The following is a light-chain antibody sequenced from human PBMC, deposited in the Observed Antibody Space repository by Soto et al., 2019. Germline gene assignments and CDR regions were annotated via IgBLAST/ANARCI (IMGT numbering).Light chain of an antibody. CDR3: QQYGNSPQT. Sequence: EIVLTQSPGTLSLSPGERVTLSCRASQSVNSSYLAWYQHKPGQAPRLLIYGASTRATGIPDRFSGSGSGTVFTLTIARQEPGDVAVYYCQQYGNSPQTFGQGTKVDIK. CDR2: GAS. J-gene: IGKJ1*01. V-gene: IGKV3-20*01. CDR1: QSVNSSY.